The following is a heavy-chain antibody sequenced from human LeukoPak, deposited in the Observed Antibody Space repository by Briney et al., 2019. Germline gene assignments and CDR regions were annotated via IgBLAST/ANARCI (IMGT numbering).Heavy chain of an antibody. V-gene: IGHV5-51*01. CDR2: IYPGDSNT. D-gene: IGHD5-12*01. J-gene: IGHJ4*02. Sequence: RGESLKISCKGSGYSFTSYWIGWVRQMPGKGLEWMGIIYPGDSNTKYSPSFQGQVTISVDKSISTAYLQWSSLKASDTAMYYCARHGHIGFEPGTFGYWGQGTLVTVSS. CDR3: ARHGHIGFEPGTFGY. CDR1: GYSFTSYW.